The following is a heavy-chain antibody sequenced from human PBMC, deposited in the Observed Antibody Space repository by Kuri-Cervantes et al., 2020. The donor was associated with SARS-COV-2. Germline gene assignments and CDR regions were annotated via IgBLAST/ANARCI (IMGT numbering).Heavy chain of an antibody. J-gene: IGHJ6*03. CDR2: MNPNSGGT. V-gene: IGHV1-2*02. CDR3: ARGDYVWGSYRYYMDV. Sequence: AAVKVSCKASGYTFSTYDINWVRQASGQGLEWMGWMNPNSGGTNYAQKFQGRLTMTRDTSISTAYMGLSRLRSDDTAVDYYARGDYVWGSYRYYMDVWGKGTTVTVSS. CDR1: GYTFSTYD. D-gene: IGHD3-16*02.